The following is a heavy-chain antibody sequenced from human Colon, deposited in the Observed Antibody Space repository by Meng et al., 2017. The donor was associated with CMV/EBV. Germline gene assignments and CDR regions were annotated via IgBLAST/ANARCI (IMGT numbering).Heavy chain of an antibody. CDR1: GFTFSSYW. Sequence: GESLKISCVASGFTFSSYWMSWVRQAPGKGLEWVANIKQDGSEKYCVDSVKGRFTISRDNAKNSLYLQMNSLRAEDTAVYYCARDLVVPAAIVYHYYYYGMDVWGQGTTVTVSS. V-gene: IGHV3-7*01. CDR3: ARDLVVPAAIVYHYYYYGMDV. J-gene: IGHJ6*02. D-gene: IGHD2-2*01. CDR2: IKQDGSEK.